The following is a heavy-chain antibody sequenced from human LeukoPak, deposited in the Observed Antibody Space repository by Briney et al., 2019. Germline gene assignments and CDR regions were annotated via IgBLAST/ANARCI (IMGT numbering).Heavy chain of an antibody. CDR1: GFTFSSYG. CDR3: AKGLGYCSGGSCSAGY. V-gene: IGHV3-30*18. J-gene: IGHJ4*02. CDR2: ISYDGSNK. D-gene: IGHD2-15*01. Sequence: KTGGSLRLSCAASGFTFSSYGMHWLRQAPGKGLEWVAVISYDGSNKYYADSVKGRFTISRDNCKNTLYLQMNSLRAEDTAVYYCAKGLGYCSGGSCSAGYWGQGTLVTVSS.